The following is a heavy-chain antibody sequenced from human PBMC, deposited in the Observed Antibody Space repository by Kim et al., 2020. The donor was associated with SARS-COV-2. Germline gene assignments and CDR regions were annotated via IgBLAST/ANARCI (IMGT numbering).Heavy chain of an antibody. Sequence: GADTTYADPVRGRFTISRDNSKNTLSLQMNSLRAEDTALYYCAKTGQLDYWGQGTLVTVSS. V-gene: IGHV3-23*01. CDR3: AKTGQLDY. J-gene: IGHJ4*02. CDR2: GADT. D-gene: IGHD6-13*01.